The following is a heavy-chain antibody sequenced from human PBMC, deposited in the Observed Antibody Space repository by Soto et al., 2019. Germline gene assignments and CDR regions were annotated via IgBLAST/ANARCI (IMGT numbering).Heavy chain of an antibody. J-gene: IGHJ6*02. CDR2: INGGNGHT. CDR1: GYTFSTYA. D-gene: IGHD1-1*01. V-gene: IGHV1-3*01. CDR3: ARGKGMEENYYYYGMDV. Sequence: QVQVVQSGAEVKKPGASVKVSCKASGYTFSTYALHWVRQAPGQGLEWMGWINGGNGHTRYSQKLKDRVTISRDTPASTAYMELIGLRSEDTAVYYCARGKGMEENYYYYGMDVWGQGTTVTVSS.